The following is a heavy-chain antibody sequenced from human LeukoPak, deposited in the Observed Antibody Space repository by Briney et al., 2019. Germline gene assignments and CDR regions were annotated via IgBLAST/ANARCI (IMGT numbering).Heavy chain of an antibody. CDR3: GSYKVAGTRGGDY. D-gene: IGHD6-19*01. Sequence: SETLSLTCTVSGGSISSSSYYWGWIRQPPGKGLEWIGSIYYSGSTYYNPSLKSRVTISVDTSKNQFSLKLSSVTAADTAVYYCGSYKVAGTRGGDYWGQGTLVTVSS. CDR2: IYYSGST. V-gene: IGHV4-39*07. J-gene: IGHJ4*02. CDR1: GGSISSSSYY.